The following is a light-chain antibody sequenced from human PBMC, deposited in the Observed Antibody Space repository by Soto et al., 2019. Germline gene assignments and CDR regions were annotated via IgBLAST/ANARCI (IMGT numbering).Light chain of an antibody. V-gene: IGKV1-27*01. CDR2: ATS. CDR1: QGINKY. CDR3: QQLNSYPIT. J-gene: IGKJ5*01. Sequence: IRMTQSPSSLSASVGDRVSITCRASQGINKYLAWCQQKPGKVPKLLIYATSTLQSGVPSRFSGSGSGTDFTLTISSLQSEDFATYYCQQLNSYPITFGQGTRLEV.